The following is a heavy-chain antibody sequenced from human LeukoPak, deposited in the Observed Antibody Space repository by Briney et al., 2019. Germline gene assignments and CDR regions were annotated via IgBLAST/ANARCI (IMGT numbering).Heavy chain of an antibody. D-gene: IGHD5-18*01. V-gene: IGHV5-51*01. CDR3: ARRGYNYGYYFDY. CDR1: GFSFASYW. J-gene: IGHJ4*02. CDR2: IYPGDSDT. Sequence: GESLKISCKGSGFSFASYWIAWVRQVPGKGPEWMGIIYPGDSDTRYSPSFQGQVTISADKSISTAYLQWSSLKASDTAMYYCARRGYNYGYYFDYWGQGTLVTVSA.